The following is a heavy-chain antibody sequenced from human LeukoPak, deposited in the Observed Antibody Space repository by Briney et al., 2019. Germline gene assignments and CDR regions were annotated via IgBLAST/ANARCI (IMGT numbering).Heavy chain of an antibody. J-gene: IGHJ4*02. V-gene: IGHV4-39*01. CDR3: ARHGGTRVTLVEVYYFDY. D-gene: IGHD4-11*01. Sequence: WVRQAPGKGLEGIGRIYYTGGTNYSPSLKSRVTMSVDTFKNQFSLKLGSVTAADTAVYYCARHGGTRVTLVEVYYFDYWGQGTLVTVSS. CDR2: IYYTGGT.